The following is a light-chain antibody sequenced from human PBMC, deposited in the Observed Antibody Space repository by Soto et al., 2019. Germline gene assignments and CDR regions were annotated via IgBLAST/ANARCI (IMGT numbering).Light chain of an antibody. V-gene: IGKV1-5*01. J-gene: IGKJ1*01. CDR1: QSISSW. Sequence: DFQMTQSPSTLSASVGDRVTITCRASQSISSWLAWYQQKPGKAPKLLIYDASSLESGVPSRFSGSGSGTEFTLTISSLQPDDFATYYCQQYNSYSGTFGQGTKVDI. CDR3: QQYNSYSGT. CDR2: DAS.